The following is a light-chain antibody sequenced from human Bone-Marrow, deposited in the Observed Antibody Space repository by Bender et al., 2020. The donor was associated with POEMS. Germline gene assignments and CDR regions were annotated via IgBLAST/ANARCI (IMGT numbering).Light chain of an antibody. Sequence: QSALTQPASVSGSPGQSLTISCTGTSSDVGGYDYVSWYQQHPGKAPKLMIYEGSERPSGVSNRFSASKSGNTASLTISGLQAEDEADYYCCSYAGSTTVFGGGTELTVL. CDR3: CSYAGSTTV. V-gene: IGLV2-23*01. J-gene: IGLJ2*01. CDR1: SSDVGGYDY. CDR2: EGS.